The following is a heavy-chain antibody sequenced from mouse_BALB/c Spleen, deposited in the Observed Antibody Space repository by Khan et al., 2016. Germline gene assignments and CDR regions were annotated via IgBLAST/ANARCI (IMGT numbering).Heavy chain of an antibody. D-gene: IGHD2-3*01. CDR2: VRNTANGYTT. V-gene: IGHV7-3*02. CDR3: VRYLNDGYYWYFDV. Sequence: EVELVESGGGLVQPGGSLRLSCTTAGFTFTDYYMSWVRQPPGEALEWLGFVRNTANGYTTDYSASVKGRFTISRDNSQSILYLQMNTLRAEDSATYYCVRYLNDGYYWYFDVWGAGTTVTVSS. CDR1: GFTFTDYY. J-gene: IGHJ1*01.